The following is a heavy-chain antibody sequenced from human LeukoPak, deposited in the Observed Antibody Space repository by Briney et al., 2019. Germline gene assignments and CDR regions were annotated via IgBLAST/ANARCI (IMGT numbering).Heavy chain of an antibody. J-gene: IGHJ4*01. V-gene: IGHV3-23*01. CDR3: ATALSGFESDY. Sequence: GGSLRLSCAASGFTFSSYAMSWVRQAPGKGLEWVSGISGSGGSTYSADSVKDRFTISRDNSKNTLYLQMNSLRADDMAVYYCATALSGFESDYWGHGTLVTASS. CDR2: ISGSGGST. D-gene: IGHD3-16*01. CDR1: GFTFSSYA.